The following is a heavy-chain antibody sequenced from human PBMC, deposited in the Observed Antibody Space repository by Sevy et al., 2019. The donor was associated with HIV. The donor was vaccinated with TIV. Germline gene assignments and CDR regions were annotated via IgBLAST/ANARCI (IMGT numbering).Heavy chain of an antibody. Sequence: SETLSLTCAVYGGSFSGYYWSWIRRPPGKGLEWIGEINHSGSTNYNPSLKSRVTISVDTSKNQFSLNLSSVTAADTAVYYCARGVGATTRNWFDPWGQGTLVTVSS. J-gene: IGHJ5*02. CDR3: ARGVGATTRNWFDP. V-gene: IGHV4-34*01. D-gene: IGHD1-26*01. CDR1: GGSFSGYY. CDR2: INHSGST.